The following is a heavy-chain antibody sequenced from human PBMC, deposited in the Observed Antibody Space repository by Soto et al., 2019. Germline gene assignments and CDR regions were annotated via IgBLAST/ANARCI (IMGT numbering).Heavy chain of an antibody. CDR1: EFTISGNY. Sequence: PGGSLRLSCAASEFTISGNYMSWVRQAPGKGLEWVSLVYGAGSTYYADSVKGRFTISRDTSKNTVYLQMNSLRAEDTAIYYCARDRHSRGHDAFDIWGQGTMVTVSS. J-gene: IGHJ3*02. CDR3: ARDRHSRGHDAFDI. V-gene: IGHV3-66*01. CDR2: VYGAGST. D-gene: IGHD2-15*01.